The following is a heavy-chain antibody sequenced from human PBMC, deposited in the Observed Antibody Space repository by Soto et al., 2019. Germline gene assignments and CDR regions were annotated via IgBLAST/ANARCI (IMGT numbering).Heavy chain of an antibody. CDR1: GFTFSSYA. CDR3: ARDPHYLDNSWFDP. V-gene: IGHV3-30*04. J-gene: IGHJ5*02. CDR2: ISYDGSNK. D-gene: IGHD3-10*01. Sequence: GGSLRLSCAASGFTFSSYAMHWVRQAPGKGLEWVAVISYDGSNKYYADSLKGRFTISRDNSKNPLYLQMNSLRAEDTAVYYCARDPHYLDNSWFDPWGQGTLVTVSS.